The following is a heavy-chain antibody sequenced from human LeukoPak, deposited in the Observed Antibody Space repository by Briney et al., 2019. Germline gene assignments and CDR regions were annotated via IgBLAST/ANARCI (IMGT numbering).Heavy chain of an antibody. CDR3: ARDGSRVTYYYDSSGSFPGY. J-gene: IGHJ4*02. CDR2: INPSGGST. Sequence: ASVKVSCKASGYTFTSYYMHWVRQAPGQGLEWMGIINPSGGSTSYAQKFQGRVTMTRDTSTSTVYMELSSLRSEDTAVYYCARDGSRVTYYYDSSGSFPGYWGQGTLVTVSS. V-gene: IGHV1-46*01. D-gene: IGHD3-22*01. CDR1: GYTFTSYY.